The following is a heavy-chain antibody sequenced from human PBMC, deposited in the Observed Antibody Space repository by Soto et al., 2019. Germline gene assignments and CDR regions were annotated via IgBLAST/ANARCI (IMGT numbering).Heavy chain of an antibody. J-gene: IGHJ6*02. CDR1: KFTFRTYV. Sequence: QVQLVESGGGVVQPERSQRLSCAASKFTFRTYVMHWVRQAPGKGLEWVALISFDGSNKYYADSVKGRFTISRDNSQNTMYLQMNSLRPEDTAVYYCAREMIPMIMGGMSAMDVWGLGTTVTVSS. CDR2: ISFDGSNK. D-gene: IGHD3-22*01. V-gene: IGHV3-30*04. CDR3: AREMIPMIMGGMSAMDV.